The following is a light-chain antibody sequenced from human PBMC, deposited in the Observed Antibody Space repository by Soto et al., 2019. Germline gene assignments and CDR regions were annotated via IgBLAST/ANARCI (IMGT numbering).Light chain of an antibody. J-gene: IGKJ5*01. Sequence: IVLTQSPATLSLSPGERATLSCRTSQSVGTPLAWYQQRSGQAPRLLIYDASTTAAGIPARFSGSGSGTEFTLTIRSLQSEDFAVYYCQQHNKWPPINFGQGTRLEI. CDR2: DAS. CDR3: QQHNKWPPIN. V-gene: IGKV3D-15*01. CDR1: QSVGTP.